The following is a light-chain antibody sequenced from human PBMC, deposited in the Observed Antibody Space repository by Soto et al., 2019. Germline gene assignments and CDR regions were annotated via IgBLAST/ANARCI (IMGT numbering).Light chain of an antibody. Sequence: ETVLTQSPGSLSLSLGDRATLSCRASQTVSNSYLAWYQQKPGQAPRLLIYGTSSRATGIPDRFSGSGSGTDFTLTIDRLEPEDFVIYYWQQYGSSPWTFGQGTKVEIK. V-gene: IGKV3-20*01. CDR2: GTS. CDR1: QTVSNSY. CDR3: QQYGSSPWT. J-gene: IGKJ1*01.